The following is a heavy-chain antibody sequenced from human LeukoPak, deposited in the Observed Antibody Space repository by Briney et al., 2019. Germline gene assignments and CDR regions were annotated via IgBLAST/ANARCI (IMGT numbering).Heavy chain of an antibody. CDR2: ISADNGNT. Sequence: ASVKVSCKASGYTFTSYGISWVRQAAGQGLEWMGGISADNGNTNYAQKLQGRVTMTTDTSTSTAYMELRSLRSDDTAVYYCARDPLRFLEWLFRPSGLDYWGQGTLVTVSS. J-gene: IGHJ4*02. V-gene: IGHV1-18*01. CDR1: GYTFTSYG. D-gene: IGHD3-3*01. CDR3: ARDPLRFLEWLFRPSGLDY.